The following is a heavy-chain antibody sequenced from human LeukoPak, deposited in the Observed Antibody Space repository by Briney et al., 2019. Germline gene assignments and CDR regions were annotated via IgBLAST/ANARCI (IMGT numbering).Heavy chain of an antibody. J-gene: IGHJ4*02. Sequence: ASVKVSCKVSGYTLTELSMHWVRQAPGKGLEWMGSVDPEDGETIHAQKFQGRVTMTEDTSTDTVYMELSSLRSEDTAMYYCATDPNYYGSGSLDYWGQGTPVTVSS. CDR1: GYTLTELS. CDR2: VDPEDGET. D-gene: IGHD3-10*01. CDR3: ATDPNYYGSGSLDY. V-gene: IGHV1-24*01.